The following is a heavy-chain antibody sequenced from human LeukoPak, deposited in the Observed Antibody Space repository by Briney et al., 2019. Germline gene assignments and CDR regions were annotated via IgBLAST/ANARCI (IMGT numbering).Heavy chain of an antibody. CDR1: GFTFSSTT. CDR2: ISSSSSYI. CDR3: ARGEGIFDY. D-gene: IGHD3-16*01. Sequence: GGSLRLSCVASGFTFSSTTMGWVRQAPGRGLEWVSSISSSSSYIYYADSVKGRFTISRDNAKNSLYLQMNSLRAEDTAVYYCARGEGIFDYWGQGTLVTVSS. J-gene: IGHJ4*02. V-gene: IGHV3-21*01.